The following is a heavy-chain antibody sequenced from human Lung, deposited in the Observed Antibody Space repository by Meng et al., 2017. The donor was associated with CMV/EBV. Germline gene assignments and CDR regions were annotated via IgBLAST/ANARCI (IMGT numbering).Heavy chain of an antibody. CDR3: ARDPTVAAAGSNYFDS. CDR1: GDTFGYFA. Sequence: SXXVSXKTSGDTFGYFAISWVRQAPGQGLEWMGGIIPLLTVKNYAQNFQGRVTISADKSTATVYLELTGLRPDDTAVYFCARDPTVAAAGSNYFDSWGQGTLVTVSS. J-gene: IGHJ4*02. V-gene: IGHV1-69*10. CDR2: IIPLLTVK. D-gene: IGHD6-25*01.